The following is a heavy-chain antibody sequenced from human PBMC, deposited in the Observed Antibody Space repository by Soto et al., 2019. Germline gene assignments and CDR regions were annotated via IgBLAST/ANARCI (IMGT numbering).Heavy chain of an antibody. V-gene: IGHV3-74*03. D-gene: IGHD3-16*01. CDR2: LSSDGFGA. CDR1: GFSLSPYW. J-gene: IGHJ4*02. Sequence: GGSLRPSCAASGFSLSPYWMHWVHQVPGRGLEWVARLSSDGFGAAYADSVKGRFFISRDIARNTLSLQMNSLRADDTAVYYCARDLGGPDYWGRGTSVTVSS. CDR3: ARDLGGPDY.